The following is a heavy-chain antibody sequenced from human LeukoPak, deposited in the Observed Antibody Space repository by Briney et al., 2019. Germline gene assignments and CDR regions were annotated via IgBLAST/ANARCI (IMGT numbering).Heavy chain of an antibody. CDR2: IIPILGIA. CDR1: GGTFSSYA. D-gene: IGHD5-18*01. CDR3: AWSHVDTAMDYGMDV. V-gene: IGHV1-69*04. Sequence: SVKVSCKASGGTFSSYAISWVRQAPGQGLEWMGRIIPILGIANYAQKFQGRVTITADKSTSTAYMELSSLRSEDTAVYYCAWSHVDTAMDYGMDVWGQGTTVTVSS. J-gene: IGHJ6*02.